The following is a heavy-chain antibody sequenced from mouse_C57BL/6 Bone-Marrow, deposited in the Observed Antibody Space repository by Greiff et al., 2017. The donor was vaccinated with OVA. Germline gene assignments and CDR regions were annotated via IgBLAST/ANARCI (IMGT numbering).Heavy chain of an antibody. J-gene: IGHJ1*03. Sequence: QVQLQQSGAELARPGASVKLSCKASGYTFTSYGISWVKQRPGQGLEWIGEIYPRSGNTYYNEKFKGKATLTADKSSSTAYMELRSLTSEDSAVYFCGNSYLYYDVWGTGTTVTVSS. CDR3: GNSYLYYDV. CDR2: IYPRSGNT. CDR1: GYTFTSYG. D-gene: IGHD1-1*01. V-gene: IGHV1-81*01.